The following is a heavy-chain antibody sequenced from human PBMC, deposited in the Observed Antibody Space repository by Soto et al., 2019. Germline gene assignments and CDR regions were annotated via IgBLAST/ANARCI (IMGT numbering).Heavy chain of an antibody. V-gene: IGHV3-48*02. CDR3: ARVDIYGYYYGMDV. J-gene: IGHJ6*02. Sequence: EVQLVESGGGLVQPGGSLRVSCAASGFTFSTYSMNWVRQAPGKGLEWVSYISSTSKTIKYADSVKGRFTISRDNAKNSLFLQMNSLRDEDTDLYYCARVDIYGYYYGMDVWGQGTTVTVSS. D-gene: IGHD5-18*01. CDR1: GFTFSTYS. CDR2: ISSTSKTI.